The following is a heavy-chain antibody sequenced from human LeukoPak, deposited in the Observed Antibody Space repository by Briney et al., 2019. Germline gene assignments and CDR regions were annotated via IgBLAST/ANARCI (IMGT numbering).Heavy chain of an antibody. CDR1: GYTFTSYG. D-gene: IGHD2-15*01. CDR3: ARGLYCSGGSCYKRRDYFDY. CDR2: ISVYSGNT. J-gene: IGHJ4*02. Sequence: VASVKVSRKASGYTFTSYGISWVRQAPGQGLEWMGWISVYSGNTNYAQKFQGRVTMTTDTSTSTAYMELRSLRSDDTAVYYCARGLYCSGGSCYKRRDYFDYWGQGTLVTVSS. V-gene: IGHV1-18*01.